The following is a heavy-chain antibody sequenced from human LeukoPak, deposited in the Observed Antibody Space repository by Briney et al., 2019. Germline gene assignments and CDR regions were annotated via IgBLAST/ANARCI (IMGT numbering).Heavy chain of an antibody. CDR1: GYTFTNYG. CDR3: ARDSGYHYVFDY. J-gene: IGHJ4*02. CDR2: ISPYNGNT. D-gene: IGHD5-12*01. V-gene: IGHV1-18*01. Sequence: GPVKVSCKASGYTFTNYGINWVRQAPGQGLEWMGWISPYNGNTNYAQKLQDRVTMTTDTSTNTAYMELRSLRSDDTAMYYRARDSGYHYVFDYWGQGTLVTVSS.